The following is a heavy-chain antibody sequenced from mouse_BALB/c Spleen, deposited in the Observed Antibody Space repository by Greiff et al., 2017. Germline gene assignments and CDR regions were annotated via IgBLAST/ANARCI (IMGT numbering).Heavy chain of an antibody. CDR2: ISYSGST. D-gene: IGHD3-1*01. V-gene: IGHV3-2*02. CDR1: GYSITSDYA. Sequence: EVMLVESGPGLVKPSQSLSLTCTVTGYSITSDYAWNWIRQFPGNKLEWMGYISYSGSTSYNPSLKSRISITRDTSKNQFFLQLNSVTTEDTATYYCAIGGSGDFDYWGQGTTLTVSS. J-gene: IGHJ2*01. CDR3: AIGGSGDFDY.